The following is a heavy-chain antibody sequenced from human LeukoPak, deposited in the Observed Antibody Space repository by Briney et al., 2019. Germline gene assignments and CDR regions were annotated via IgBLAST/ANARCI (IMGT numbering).Heavy chain of an antibody. D-gene: IGHD3-9*01. CDR3: ARGRNYDILTGLNWFDP. CDR1: GGSFSGYY. V-gene: IGHV4-34*01. CDR2: INHSGST. Sequence: SETLSLTCAVYGGSFSGYYWSWIRQPPGKGLEWIGEINHSGSTNYNPSLKSRVTLSVDTSKNQFSLKLSSVTAADTAVYYCARGRNYDILTGLNWFDPWGQGTLVTVSS. J-gene: IGHJ5*02.